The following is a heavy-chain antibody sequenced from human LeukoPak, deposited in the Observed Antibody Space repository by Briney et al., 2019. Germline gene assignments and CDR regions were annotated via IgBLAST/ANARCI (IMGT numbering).Heavy chain of an antibody. V-gene: IGHV3-48*04. CDR2: ISSSSSTI. J-gene: IGHJ4*02. Sequence: GGSLRLSCAASGFTFSSYSMNWVRQAPGKGLEWVSFISSSSSTIYYADSVKGRFTISRDNAKNSLYLQMNSLRAEDTAVYYCARDAANWVTPVGFDYWGQGTLVTVSS. CDR3: ARDAANWVTPVGFDY. D-gene: IGHD7-27*01. CDR1: GFTFSSYS.